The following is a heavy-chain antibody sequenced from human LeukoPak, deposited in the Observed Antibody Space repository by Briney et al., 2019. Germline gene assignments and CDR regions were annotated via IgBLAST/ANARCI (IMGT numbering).Heavy chain of an antibody. Sequence: SETLSLTCAVYGGSFSGYYWSWIRQPPGKGLEWIGEINHSGSTNYNPSLKSRVTISVDTSKNQLSLKLSSVTAADTAVYYCARGSSGYYSYWGQGTLVTVSS. CDR2: INHSGST. CDR3: ARGSSGYYSY. J-gene: IGHJ4*02. CDR1: GGSFSGYY. V-gene: IGHV4-34*01. D-gene: IGHD3-22*01.